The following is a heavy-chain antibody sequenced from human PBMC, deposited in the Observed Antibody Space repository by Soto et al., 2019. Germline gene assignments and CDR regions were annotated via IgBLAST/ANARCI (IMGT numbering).Heavy chain of an antibody. J-gene: IGHJ5*02. V-gene: IGHV4-4*07. CDR1: GGSISSYY. CDR2: IYTSGST. CDR3: ARGSGLTYYDFWSGYSTYNNWFDP. Sequence: SETLSLTCTVSGGSISSYYWSWIRQPAGKGLEWIGRIYTSGSTNYNPSLKSRVTMSVDTSKNQFPLKLSSVTAADTAVYYCARGSGLTYYDFWSGYSTYNNWFDPWGQGTLVTVSS. D-gene: IGHD3-3*01.